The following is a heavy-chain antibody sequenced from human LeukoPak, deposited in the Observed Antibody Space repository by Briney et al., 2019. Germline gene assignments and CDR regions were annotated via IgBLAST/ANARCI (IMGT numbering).Heavy chain of an antibody. D-gene: IGHD3-3*01. CDR1: GGSISSYY. CDR2: IYYSGST. J-gene: IGHJ4*02. CDR3: ARQVELEWLFDY. Sequence: SETLSLTCTVSGGSISSYYWSWIRQPPGKGLEWIGYIYYSGSTNYNPSLKSRVTISVDTSKNQFSLKLSSVTAADTAVYYCARQVELEWLFDYWGQGTLVTVSS. V-gene: IGHV4-59*01.